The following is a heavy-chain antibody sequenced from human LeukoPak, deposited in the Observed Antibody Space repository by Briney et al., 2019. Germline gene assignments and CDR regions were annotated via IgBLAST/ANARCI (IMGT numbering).Heavy chain of an antibody. CDR1: GGTFSNYA. CDR3: ASTVVRVATTSPDY. Sequence: SVKASCKASGGTFSNYAISWVRQAPGQGLEWMGGIIPIFGTANYAQKFRGRVTITADKSTRTAYMELSSLRSEGTAVYYCASTVVRVATTSPDYWGQGTLVTVSS. J-gene: IGHJ4*02. V-gene: IGHV1-69*06. D-gene: IGHD5-12*01. CDR2: IIPIFGTA.